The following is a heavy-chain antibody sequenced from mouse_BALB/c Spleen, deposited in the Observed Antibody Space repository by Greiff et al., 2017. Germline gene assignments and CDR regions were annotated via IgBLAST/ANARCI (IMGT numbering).Heavy chain of an antibody. CDR3: ARYGYDGGMDY. V-gene: IGHV5-9*03. CDR2: ISSGGGNT. J-gene: IGHJ4*01. CDR1: GFTFSSYT. Sequence: EVKLVESGGGLVKPGGSLKLSCAASGFTFSSYTMSWVRQTPEKRLEWVATISSGGGNTYYPDSVKGRFTISRDNAKNNLYLQMSSLRSEDTALYYCARYGYDGGMDYWGQGTSVTVSS. D-gene: IGHD2-2*01.